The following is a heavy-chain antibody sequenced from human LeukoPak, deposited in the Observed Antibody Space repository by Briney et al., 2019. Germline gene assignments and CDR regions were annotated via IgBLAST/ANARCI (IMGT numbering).Heavy chain of an antibody. CDR3: ARVGTSPAGALDY. V-gene: IGHV3-48*03. Sequence: GGSLRLSCAASGFTFSSYEMNWVRQAPGKGLEWVSYISSSGSTIYYADSVKGRFTISRDNAKNSLYLPMNSLRAEDTAVYYCARVGTSPAGALDYWGEGNLVTVSS. CDR1: GFTFSSYE. J-gene: IGHJ4*02. D-gene: IGHD2-2*01. CDR2: ISSSGSTI.